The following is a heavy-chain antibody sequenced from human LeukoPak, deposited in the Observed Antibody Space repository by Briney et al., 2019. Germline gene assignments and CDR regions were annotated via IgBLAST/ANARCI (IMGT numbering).Heavy chain of an antibody. J-gene: IGHJ4*02. D-gene: IGHD2-2*01. CDR3: EREGGTVVVGRFDY. CDR1: GINFRASG. CDR2: IQTDGSDK. Sequence: GGSLRLSCAASGINFRASGMHWVRQAPGMGLEWVTFIQTDGSDKRYAASVAGRFTISRDDSKNTVYLHMNSLRPDDSALYYCEREGGTVVVGRFDYWGQGTLVTVSS. V-gene: IGHV3-30*02.